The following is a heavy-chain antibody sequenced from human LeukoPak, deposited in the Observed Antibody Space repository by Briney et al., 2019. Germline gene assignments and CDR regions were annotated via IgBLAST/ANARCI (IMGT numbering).Heavy chain of an antibody. Sequence: GGSLRLSCAASGFTFSSYAMSWVRQAPGKGLEWVSAISGSGGSTYYADSVKGRFTISRDNSKNTLYLQMNSLRAEDTAVYYCARDRAYGSGSSGKGSYYYYGMDVWGKGTTVTVSS. CDR2: ISGSGGST. D-gene: IGHD3-10*01. J-gene: IGHJ6*04. CDR1: GFTFSSYA. CDR3: ARDRAYGSGSSGKGSYYYYGMDV. V-gene: IGHV3-23*01.